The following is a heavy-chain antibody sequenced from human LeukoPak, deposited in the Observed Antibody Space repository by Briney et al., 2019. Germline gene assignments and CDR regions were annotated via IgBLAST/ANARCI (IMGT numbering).Heavy chain of an antibody. Sequence: GGSLRLSCAASGFTFDDYAMHWVRQPPGKGPEWGSDICLDSGITEYTDSVRGPYTISRDNAKNSLYLQVNSLRPEDTALYFCAKGKGGTTAGLDYWGQGTLVTVSS. J-gene: IGHJ4*02. V-gene: IGHV3-9*01. CDR2: ICLDSGIT. CDR1: GFTFDDYA. CDR3: AKGKGGTTAGLDY. D-gene: IGHD4-17*01.